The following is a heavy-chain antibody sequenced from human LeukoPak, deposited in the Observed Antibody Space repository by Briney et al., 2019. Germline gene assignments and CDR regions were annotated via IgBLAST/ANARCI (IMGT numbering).Heavy chain of an antibody. CDR3: ARGSKILMVYAIGDDAFDI. V-gene: IGHV1-18*01. Sequence: ASVKVSCKASGYTFTSYGISWVRQAPGQGLEWMGWISAYNCNTNYAQKLQGRVTMTTDTSTSTAYMELRSLRSDDTAVYYCARGSKILMVYAIGDDAFDIWGQGTMVTVSS. CDR2: ISAYNCNT. D-gene: IGHD2-8*01. CDR1: GYTFTSYG. J-gene: IGHJ3*02.